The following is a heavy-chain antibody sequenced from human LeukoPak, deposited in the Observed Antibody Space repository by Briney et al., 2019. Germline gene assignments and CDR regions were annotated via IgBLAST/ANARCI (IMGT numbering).Heavy chain of an antibody. CDR3: ARGPYSYDSSGAFDI. CDR2: IYTSGST. J-gene: IGHJ3*02. V-gene: IGHV4-4*07. D-gene: IGHD3-22*01. Sequence: ASETLFLTCTVSGGSISSYYWSWIRQPAGKGLEWIGRIYTSGSTNYNPSLKSRVTISVDTSKNQFSLKLSSVTAADTAVYFCARGPYSYDSSGAFDIWGQGTMVTVSS. CDR1: GGSISSYY.